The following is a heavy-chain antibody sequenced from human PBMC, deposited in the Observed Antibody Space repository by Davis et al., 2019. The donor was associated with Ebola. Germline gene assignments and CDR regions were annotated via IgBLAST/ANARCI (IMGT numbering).Heavy chain of an antibody. CDR1: GFTFSSYA. CDR2: ISGSGGST. CDR3: ASTIDGYNPGSDY. Sequence: GESLKISCAASGFTFSSYAMSWVRQAPGKGLEWVSAISGSGGSTYYADSVKGRFTISRDNSKNTLYLQMNSLRAEDTAVYYCASTIDGYNPGSDYWGQGTLVTVSS. V-gene: IGHV3-23*01. D-gene: IGHD5-24*01. J-gene: IGHJ4*02.